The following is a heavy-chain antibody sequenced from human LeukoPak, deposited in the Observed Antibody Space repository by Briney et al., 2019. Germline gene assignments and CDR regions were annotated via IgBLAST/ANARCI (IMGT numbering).Heavy chain of an antibody. CDR1: GGSISSYY. V-gene: IGHV4-59*08. D-gene: IGHD2-15*01. Sequence: PSETLSLTCTVSGGSISSYYWSWIRQPPGKGLEWIGYIYYSGSTNYNPSLKSRVTISVDTSKNQFSLKLSSVTAADTAVYYCARQWGRYCSGGSCYSDWFDPWGQGTLVTVSS. CDR2: IYYSGST. CDR3: ARQWGRYCSGGSCYSDWFDP. J-gene: IGHJ5*02.